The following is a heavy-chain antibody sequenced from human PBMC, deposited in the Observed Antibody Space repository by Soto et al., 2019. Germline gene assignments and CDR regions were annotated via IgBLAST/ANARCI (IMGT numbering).Heavy chain of an antibody. CDR2: IDPSDSHA. CDR3: ARLRDY. J-gene: IGHJ4*02. V-gene: IGHV5-10-1*01. CDR1: GYTFSTYY. Sequence: EVQLVQSGAEVKKPGESLKISCKGSGYTFSTYYISWVRQMPGKGLEWMGRIDPSDSHATYSLSFQGHVTMSVDKSINTAYLHWSSLKASDTAVYYCARLRDYWGQGTLVTVSS.